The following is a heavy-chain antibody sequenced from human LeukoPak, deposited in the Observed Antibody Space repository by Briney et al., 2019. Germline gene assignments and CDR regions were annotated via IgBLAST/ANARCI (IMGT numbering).Heavy chain of an antibody. V-gene: IGHV3-30*02. Sequence: PGGSLRLSCAASGFTFRNYGMHWVRQAPGKGLEWVAFIRYDGSNKYYADSVKGRFTISRDNSKNTLYLQMNSLRAEDTAVYYCAKGGLYRGYDFENWFDPWGQGTLVTVSS. CDR3: AKGGLYRGYDFENWFDP. CDR1: GFTFRNYG. D-gene: IGHD5-12*01. CDR2: IRYDGSNK. J-gene: IGHJ5*02.